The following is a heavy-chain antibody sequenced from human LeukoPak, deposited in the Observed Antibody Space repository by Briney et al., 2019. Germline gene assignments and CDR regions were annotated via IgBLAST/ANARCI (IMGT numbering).Heavy chain of an antibody. J-gene: IGHJ4*02. CDR2: IYYSGST. V-gene: IGHV4-31*03. CDR3: ARVITMIVVVTP. D-gene: IGHD3-22*01. CDR1: GGSISSGGYY. Sequence: SHTLSLTCTVSGGSISSGGYYWSWIRQHPGKGLEWIGYIYYSGSTYYNPSLKSRVTISVDTSKNQFSLKLSSVTAADTAVYYCARVITMIVVVTPWGQGTLVTVSS.